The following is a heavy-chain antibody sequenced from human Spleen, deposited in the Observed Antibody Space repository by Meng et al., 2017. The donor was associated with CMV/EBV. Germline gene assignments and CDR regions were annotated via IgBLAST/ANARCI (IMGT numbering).Heavy chain of an antibody. CDR3: AKDRGNLRGLDS. V-gene: IGHV3-23*01. CDR1: GFTVSSNY. Sequence: GESLKISCAASGFTVSSNYMSWVRQAPGKGLEWVSTLTGSGGSTYYADSVKGRFTVSRDNSKNTPYLQMNRLRAEDTALYYCAKDRGNLRGLDSWGQGTLVTVSS. J-gene: IGHJ4*02. CDR2: LTGSGGST. D-gene: IGHD1-14*01.